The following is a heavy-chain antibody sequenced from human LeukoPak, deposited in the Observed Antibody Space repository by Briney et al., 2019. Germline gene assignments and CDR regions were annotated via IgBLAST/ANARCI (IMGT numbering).Heavy chain of an antibody. CDR1: GFTFRSYG. D-gene: IGHD3-10*01. CDR3: AKEEYYGSGSYDTPFDY. Sequence: GGPLRLPCAACGFTFRSYGMLWVRQAPGKGLEWVAFISYYGCNKSYEDPVKGRFPTSRDNPKNPLYLQMNSLRAEDPAVYYCAKEEYYGSGSYDTPFDYWGQGTLVTVSS. V-gene: IGHV3-30*18. CDR2: ISYYGCNK. J-gene: IGHJ4*02.